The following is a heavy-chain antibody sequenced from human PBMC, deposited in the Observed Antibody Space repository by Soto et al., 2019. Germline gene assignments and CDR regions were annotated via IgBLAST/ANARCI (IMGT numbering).Heavy chain of an antibody. J-gene: IGHJ3*02. V-gene: IGHV4-34*01. Sequence: SETLSLTCAVYGGSFSGYYWSWIRQPPGKGLEWIGEINHSGSTNYNPSLKSRVTISVATSKNQFSLKLSSVTAADTAVYYCARVRGILTGYDAFDIWGQGTMVTVSS. CDR2: INHSGST. CDR3: ARVRGILTGYDAFDI. D-gene: IGHD3-9*01. CDR1: GGSFSGYY.